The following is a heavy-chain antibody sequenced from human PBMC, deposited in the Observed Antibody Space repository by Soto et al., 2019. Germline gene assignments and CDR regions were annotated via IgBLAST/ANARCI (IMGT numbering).Heavy chain of an antibody. J-gene: IGHJ6*02. V-gene: IGHV1-46*01. CDR3: ASEYSSSHYYYYYGMDV. CDR1: GYTFTSYY. D-gene: IGHD6-6*01. Sequence: GASVKVSCKASGYTFTSYYMHWVRQAPGQGLEWMGIINPSGGSTSYAQKFQGRVTMTRDTSTSTVYMELSSLRSEDTAVYYCASEYSSSHYYYYYGMDVWGQGTTVTVSS. CDR2: INPSGGST.